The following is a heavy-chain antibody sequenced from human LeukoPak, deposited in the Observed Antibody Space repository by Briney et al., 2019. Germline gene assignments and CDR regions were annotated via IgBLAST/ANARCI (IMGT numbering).Heavy chain of an antibody. V-gene: IGHV1-18*01. D-gene: IGHD6-19*01. CDR1: GYTFTSYG. CDR2: ITDYNRNT. J-gene: IGHJ5*02. CDR3: ARDTRYSSAWYDT. Sequence: EASVKVSCKASGYTFTSYGISWVRQAPGQGLEWMGWITDYNRNTYYAQKFQGRVTMTIDTSTSTAYMELRSLRSDDTAVYYCARDTRYSSAWYDTWGQGTLVTVSS.